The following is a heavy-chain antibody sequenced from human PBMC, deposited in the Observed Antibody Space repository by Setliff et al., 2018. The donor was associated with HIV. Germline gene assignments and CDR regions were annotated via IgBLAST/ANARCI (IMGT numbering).Heavy chain of an antibody. CDR3: ARDQGYYDSSGYYYVGDAFDI. CDR2: INPNSGGT. CDR1: GYTFTGYY. Sequence: ASVKVSCKASGYTFTGYYMHRVRQAPGQGLEWMGWINPNSGGTNYAQKFQGRVTMTRDTSISTAYMELSRLRSDDTAVYYCARDQGYYDSSGYYYVGDAFDIWGQGTMVTVSS. J-gene: IGHJ3*02. V-gene: IGHV1-2*02. D-gene: IGHD3-22*01.